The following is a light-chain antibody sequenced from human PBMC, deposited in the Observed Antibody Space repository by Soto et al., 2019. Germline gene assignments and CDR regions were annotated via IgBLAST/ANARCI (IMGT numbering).Light chain of an antibody. Sequence: EKVMTQSPATLSVSKGERATLSCRASQSVGSNLAWYQQKPGQAPRLLIYGTSTRATDIPARFSGSGSGTEFTLTISSLQSEDFAVYYCQQYNYWPRTFGPGTKVDIK. V-gene: IGKV3-15*01. CDR1: QSVGSN. CDR3: QQYNYWPRT. CDR2: GTS. J-gene: IGKJ1*01.